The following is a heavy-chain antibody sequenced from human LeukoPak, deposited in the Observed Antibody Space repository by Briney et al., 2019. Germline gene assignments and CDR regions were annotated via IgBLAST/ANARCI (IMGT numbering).Heavy chain of an antibody. Sequence: GESLKISCKGSRYSFTSYWIGWVRQMPGKGLEWMGIIYPGDSDTRYSPSFQGQVTISADKSISTAYLQWSSLKASDTAMYYCARRRDILTGYYPNPYFDYWGQGTLVTVSS. J-gene: IGHJ4*02. V-gene: IGHV5-51*01. CDR1: RYSFTSYW. CDR2: IYPGDSDT. CDR3: ARRRDILTGYYPNPYFDY. D-gene: IGHD3-9*01.